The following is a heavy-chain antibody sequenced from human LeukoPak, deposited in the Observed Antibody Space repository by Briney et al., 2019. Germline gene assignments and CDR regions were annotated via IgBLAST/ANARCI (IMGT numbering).Heavy chain of an antibody. CDR3: VKAVDRARGALDY. D-gene: IGHD3-10*01. V-gene: IGHV3-64D*06. CDR2: ISSNGGST. J-gene: IGHJ4*02. Sequence: GGSLGLSCSASGFTFSSYAMHWVRQAPGKGLEYVSAISSNGGSTYYADSVKGRFAISRDNSKNTLYLQMSSLRAEDTAVYYCVKAVDRARGALDYWGQGTLVTVSS. CDR1: GFTFSSYA.